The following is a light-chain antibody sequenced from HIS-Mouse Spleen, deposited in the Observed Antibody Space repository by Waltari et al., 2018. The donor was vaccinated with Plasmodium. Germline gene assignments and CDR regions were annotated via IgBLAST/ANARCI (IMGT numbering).Light chain of an antibody. Sequence: EIVLTQSPATLSLSPGERTTLPCRASQSVSSYLAWYQQKPGQAPRLLIYDASNRATGIPARFSGSGSGTDVTLTISSLEPEDFAVYYCQQRSNWPPLTFGGGTKVEIK. J-gene: IGKJ4*01. CDR3: QQRSNWPPLT. CDR1: QSVSSY. CDR2: DAS. V-gene: IGKV3-11*01.